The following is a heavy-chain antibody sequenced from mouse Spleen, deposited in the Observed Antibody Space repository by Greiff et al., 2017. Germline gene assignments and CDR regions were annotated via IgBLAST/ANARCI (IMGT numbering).Heavy chain of an antibody. CDR3: EREGYYGSSYDYFDY. CDR1: GYSITSDYA. D-gene: IGHD1-1*01. V-gene: IGHV3-2*02. J-gene: IGHJ2*01. CDR2: ISYSGST. Sequence: EVQGVESGPGLVKPSQSLSLTCTVTGYSITSDYAWNWIRQFPGNKLEWMGYISYSGSTSYNPSLKSRISITRDTSKNQFFLQLNSVTTKDTATYYCEREGYYGSSYDYFDYWGQGTTLTVSS.